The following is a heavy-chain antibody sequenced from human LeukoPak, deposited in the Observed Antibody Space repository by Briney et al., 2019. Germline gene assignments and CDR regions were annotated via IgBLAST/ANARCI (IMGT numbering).Heavy chain of an antibody. CDR3: AREHPGDGFTIFGVVTSGYYGMDV. D-gene: IGHD3-3*01. V-gene: IGHV3-33*01. J-gene: IGHJ6*02. CDR2: IWYDGSNK. CDR1: GFTFSSYG. Sequence: GRSLRLSCAASGFTFSSYGMHWVRQAPGEGLEWVAVIWYDGSNKYYADSVKGRFTISRDNSKNTLYLQMNSLRAEDTAVYYCAREHPGDGFTIFGVVTSGYYGMDVWGQGTTVTVSS.